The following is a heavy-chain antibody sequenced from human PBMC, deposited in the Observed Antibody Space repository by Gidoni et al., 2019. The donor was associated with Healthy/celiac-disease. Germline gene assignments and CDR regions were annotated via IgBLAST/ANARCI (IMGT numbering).Heavy chain of an antibody. CDR3: AHSRHKLIAAPIPPRAYGMDV. V-gene: IGHV2-5*01. CDR1: GFSLSTSGVG. J-gene: IGHJ6*02. Sequence: QITLKESGPTLVKPTQTLTLTCTFSGFSLSTSGVGVGWIRQPPGKALEWLALIYWNDDKRYSPSLKSRLTITKDTSKNQVVLTMTNMDPVDTATYYCAHSRHKLIAAPIPPRAYGMDVWGQGTTVTVSS. D-gene: IGHD6-13*01. CDR2: IYWNDDK.